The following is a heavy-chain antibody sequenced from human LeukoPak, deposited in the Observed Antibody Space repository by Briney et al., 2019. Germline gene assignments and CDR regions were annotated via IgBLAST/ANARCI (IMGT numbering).Heavy chain of an antibody. CDR3: ARWGYSSSWYDYYMDV. D-gene: IGHD6-13*01. J-gene: IGHJ6*03. Sequence: SVKVSCKASGGTFSSYAISWVRQAPGQGLEWMGGIIPIFGTANYAQKSQGRVTITTDESTSTAYMELSSLRSEDTAVYYCARWGYSSSWYDYYMDVWGKGTTVTVSS. CDR2: IIPIFGTA. CDR1: GGTFSSYA. V-gene: IGHV1-69*05.